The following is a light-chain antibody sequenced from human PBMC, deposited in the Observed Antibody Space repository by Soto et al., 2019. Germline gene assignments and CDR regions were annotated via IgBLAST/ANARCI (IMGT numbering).Light chain of an antibody. CDR1: SSDVGGYNY. J-gene: IGLJ2*01. V-gene: IGLV2-14*01. Sequence: QSALTQPASVSGSPGQSITISCTGTSSDVGGYNYVSWYQQHPGKAPKLMIYEVSNRPSGVSNRFSGSKSGNTASLTISGLQAEDEADCYCSSYTSSSTLVFGGVTKVTVL. CDR2: EVS. CDR3: SSYTSSSTLV.